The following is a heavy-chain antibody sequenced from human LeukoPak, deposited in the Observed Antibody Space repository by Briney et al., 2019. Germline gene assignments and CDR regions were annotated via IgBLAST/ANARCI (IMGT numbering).Heavy chain of an antibody. J-gene: IGHJ4*02. V-gene: IGHV3-30*19. CDR1: GFTFSSYG. CDR2: ISYDGSNK. CDR3: ARVRDYYDTLGSFDY. D-gene: IGHD3-22*01. Sequence: PGGSLRLSCAASGFTFSSYGMHWVRQAPGKGLEWVAVISYDGSNKYYADSVKGRFTISRDNSKNTLYLQMNSLRAEDTAVYYCARVRDYYDTLGSFDYWGQGTLVTVSS.